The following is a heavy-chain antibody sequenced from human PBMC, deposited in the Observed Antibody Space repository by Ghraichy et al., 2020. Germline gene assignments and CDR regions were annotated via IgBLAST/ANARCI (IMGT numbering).Heavy chain of an antibody. CDR2: IYYSGST. D-gene: IGHD2-21*02. V-gene: IGHV4-39*01. Sequence: SETLSLTCTVSGGSISSSSYYWGWIRQPPGKGLEWIGSIYYSGSTYYNPSLKSRVTISVDTSKNQFSLKLSSVTAADTAVYYCASYCGGDCYLVRGAVYYFDYWGQGTLVTVSS. J-gene: IGHJ4*02. CDR1: GGSISSSSYY. CDR3: ASYCGGDCYLVRGAVYYFDY.